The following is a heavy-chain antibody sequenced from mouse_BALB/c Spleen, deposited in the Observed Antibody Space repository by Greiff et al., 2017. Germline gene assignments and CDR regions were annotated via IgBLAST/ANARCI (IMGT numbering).Heavy chain of an antibody. CDR2: IRLKSNNYAT. CDR1: GFTFSNYW. J-gene: IGHJ2*01. Sequence: EVKVEESGGGLVQPGGSMKLSCVASGFTFSNYWMNWVRQSPEKGLEWVAEIRLKSNNYATHYAESVKGRFTISRDDSKSSVYLQMNNLRAEDTGIYYCTRRGSPYYFDYWGQGTTLTVSS. CDR3: TRRGSPYYFDY. V-gene: IGHV6-6*02. D-gene: IGHD1-1*01.